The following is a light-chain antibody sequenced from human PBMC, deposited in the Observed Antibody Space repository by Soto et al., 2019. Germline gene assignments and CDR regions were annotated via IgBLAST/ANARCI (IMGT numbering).Light chain of an antibody. J-gene: IGKJ1*01. CDR2: GAS. CDR3: QQYGRSWT. CDR1: QNIFSNY. V-gene: IGKV3-20*01. Sequence: EIVLTQSPDTVSVSPGERVTLSCRASQNIFSNYLAWYQQKPGQAPRLLIYGASTRATGIADRFSGGGSGTDFTLTISRLEPEDFAVYHCQQYGRSWTFGQGTKVDI.